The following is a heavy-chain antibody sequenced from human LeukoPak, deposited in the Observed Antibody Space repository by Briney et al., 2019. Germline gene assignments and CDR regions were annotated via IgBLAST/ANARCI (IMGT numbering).Heavy chain of an antibody. CDR1: GFTFSSFA. V-gene: IGHV3-23*01. CDR3: AKDGSLGNYFDS. CDR2: ISNSGGST. D-gene: IGHD3-10*01. J-gene: IGHJ4*02. Sequence: RGSLRLSCAASGFTFSSFALTWVRQSPGKGLQWVSTISNSGGSTYYADSVKGRFTISRDNSKNTVYLQMNSLRVEDAAVYYCAKDGSLGNYFDSWGQGTLVVVSS.